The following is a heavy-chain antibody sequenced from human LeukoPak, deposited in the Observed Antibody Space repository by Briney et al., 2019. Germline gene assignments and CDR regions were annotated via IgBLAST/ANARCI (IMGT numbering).Heavy chain of an antibody. CDR1: EFSVGSNY. J-gene: IGHJ5*02. Sequence: GGSLRLSCAASEFSVGSNYMTWVRQAPGKGLEWVSLIYSGGSTYYADSVKGRFTISRDNSKNTLNLQMNSLRAEDTAVYYCAMDLWARGETAAIGPFDPWGQGTLVIVSS. CDR2: IYSGGST. CDR3: AMDLWARGETAAIGPFDP. D-gene: IGHD1-26*01. V-gene: IGHV3-66*01.